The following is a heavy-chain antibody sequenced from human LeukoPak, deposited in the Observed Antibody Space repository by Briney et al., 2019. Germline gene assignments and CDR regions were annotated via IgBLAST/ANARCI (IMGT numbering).Heavy chain of an antibody. CDR2: IYYSGST. Sequence: PSETLSLTCTVSGGSISSYYWSWIRQPPGKGLEWIGYIYYSGSTNYNPSLKSRVTISVDTSKNQFSLKLSSVTAADTAVYYCARDNTYFSGSRYYDRFDYWGQGTLVTVSS. D-gene: IGHD2-15*01. J-gene: IGHJ4*02. CDR3: ARDNTYFSGSRYYDRFDY. CDR1: GGSISSYY. V-gene: IGHV4-59*01.